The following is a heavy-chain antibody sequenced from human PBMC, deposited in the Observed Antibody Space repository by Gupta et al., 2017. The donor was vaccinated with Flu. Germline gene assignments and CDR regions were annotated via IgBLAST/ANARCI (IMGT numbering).Heavy chain of an antibody. D-gene: IGHD3-16*01. J-gene: IGHJ6*02. V-gene: IGHV3-23*01. CDR3: AKDGGLYYYYYYGMDV. CDR1: GFTFSSYA. Sequence: EVQLLESGGGLVQPGGSLRLSCAASGFTFSSYAMSWVRQAPGKGLEWVSAISGSGGSTYYADSVKGRFTISRDNSKNTLYLQMNSLRAEDTAVYYCAKDGGLYYYYYYGMDVWGQGTTVTVSS. CDR2: ISGSGGST.